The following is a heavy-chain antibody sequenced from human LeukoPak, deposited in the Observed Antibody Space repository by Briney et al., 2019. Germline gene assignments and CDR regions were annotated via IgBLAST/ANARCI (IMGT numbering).Heavy chain of an antibody. J-gene: IGHJ4*02. Sequence: GGSLRLSCAASGFTFSSYWMHWVRQAPGKGLVWVSRINSDGSSTSYADSVKGRFTISRDNAKNTLYLQMNRLRAEDTAVYYCARVPPFRTKYQLLYFDYWGQGTLVTVSS. CDR2: INSDGSST. CDR3: ARVPPFRTKYQLLYFDY. D-gene: IGHD2-2*01. CDR1: GFTFSSYW. V-gene: IGHV3-74*01.